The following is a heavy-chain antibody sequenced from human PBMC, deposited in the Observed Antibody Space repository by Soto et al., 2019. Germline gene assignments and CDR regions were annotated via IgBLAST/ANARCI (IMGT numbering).Heavy chain of an antibody. Sequence: PGGSLRLSCAVSGLTVSSNYMSWVRQAPGKGLEWVSIIYGGGITYYAGSVEGRFTISRDNSNNTLYLQMNSLRAEDTAAYYCARSTDYSSYFFDYWGQGAQVTVSS. J-gene: IGHJ4*02. D-gene: IGHD4-4*01. CDR1: GLTVSSNY. CDR3: ARSTDYSSYFFDY. V-gene: IGHV3-66*01. CDR2: IYGGGIT.